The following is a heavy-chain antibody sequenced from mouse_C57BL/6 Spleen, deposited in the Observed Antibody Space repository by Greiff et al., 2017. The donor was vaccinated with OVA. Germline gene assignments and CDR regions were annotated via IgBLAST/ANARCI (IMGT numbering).Heavy chain of an antibody. Sequence: QVQLKQPGAELVKPGASVKLSCKASGYTFTSYWMQWVKQRPGQGLEWIGEIDPSDSYTNYNQKFKGKATLTVDTSSSTAYMQLSSLTSEDSAVYYCARKGDGYYWGQGTTLTVSS. CDR3: ARKGDGYY. V-gene: IGHV1-50*01. CDR1: GYTFTSYW. CDR2: IDPSDSYT. J-gene: IGHJ2*01. D-gene: IGHD2-3*01.